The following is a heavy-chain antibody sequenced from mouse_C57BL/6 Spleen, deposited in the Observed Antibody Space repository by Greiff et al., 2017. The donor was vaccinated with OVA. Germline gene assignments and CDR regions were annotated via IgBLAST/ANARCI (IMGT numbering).Heavy chain of an antibody. V-gene: IGHV1-78*01. Sequence: VQLQQSDAELVKPGASVKISCTVSGYTFTDHTIHWMKQRPEQGLEWIGYIYPRDGSTKYNEKFKGKATLTADTSSTTAYLQLNSLTSEDSADYFCAKYDYDDYFDDWGQGTTLTVSS. CDR3: AKYDYDDYFDD. D-gene: IGHD2-4*01. CDR2: IYPRDGST. J-gene: IGHJ2*01. CDR1: GYTFTDHT.